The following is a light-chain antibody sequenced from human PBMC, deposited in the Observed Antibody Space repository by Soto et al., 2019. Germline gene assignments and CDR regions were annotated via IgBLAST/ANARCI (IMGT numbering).Light chain of an antibody. CDR1: QDISNF. J-gene: IGKJ4*01. CDR3: QQYENLPLT. V-gene: IGKV1-33*01. Sequence: DIQMTQSPSSLSASVGDRVTITCQASQDISNFLNWYQQTPGKAPKLVIYDASTLQTGVPSRFRGSGSGTDSTFTIASLQPEDFGTYFCQQYENLPLTFGGGTTVEIK. CDR2: DAS.